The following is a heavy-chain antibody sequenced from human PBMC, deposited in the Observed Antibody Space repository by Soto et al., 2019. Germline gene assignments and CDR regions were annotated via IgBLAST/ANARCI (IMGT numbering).Heavy chain of an antibody. Sequence: QVQLVQSGAEVKKPGSSVKVSYTASGGTFSSYAISWVRQAPGQGLEWMGGSIPISETTNYAQKFQGRGTITADESKSTADMELSSTRSEDTAVYYCARSQGSSSSFENYYSSYYGMAVWGQGTTVTVSS. CDR1: GGTFSSYA. J-gene: IGHJ6*02. CDR2: SIPISETT. V-gene: IGHV1-69*01. D-gene: IGHD2-2*01. CDR3: ARSQGSSSSFENYYSSYYGMAV.